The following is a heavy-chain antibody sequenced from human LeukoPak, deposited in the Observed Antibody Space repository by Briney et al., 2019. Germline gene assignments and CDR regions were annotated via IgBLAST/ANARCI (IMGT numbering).Heavy chain of an antibody. J-gene: IGHJ4*02. D-gene: IGHD3-16*01. Sequence: SETLSLTCTVSGGSISTNDYYGGWLRQPPGKGLDGIGRIYYNGGAYSSPSLKSRVTMSLHTSKTRFSLTLNTVTAADTSVYYGHLMNNYDGCYGLGDWGQGTLVTVS. V-gene: IGHV4-39*01. CDR1: GGSISTNDYY. CDR2: IYYNGGA. CDR3: HLMNNYDGCYGLGD.